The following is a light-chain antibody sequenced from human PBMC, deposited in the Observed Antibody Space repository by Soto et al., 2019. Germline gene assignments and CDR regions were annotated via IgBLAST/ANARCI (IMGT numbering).Light chain of an antibody. CDR1: QSISSW. Sequence: DIQMTQSPSTLSASVGDRVTITCRASQSISSWLAWYQLKPGKAPKLLIYKASILVDGVPSRFSGSGSGTEFTLTISSLEPDDFATYYCQQYNSYSLTFGGGTKVEIK. CDR2: KAS. J-gene: IGKJ4*01. V-gene: IGKV1-5*03. CDR3: QQYNSYSLT.